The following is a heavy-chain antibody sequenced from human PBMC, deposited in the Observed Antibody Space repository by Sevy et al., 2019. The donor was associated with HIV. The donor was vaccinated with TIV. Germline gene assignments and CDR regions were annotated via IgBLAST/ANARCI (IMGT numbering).Heavy chain of an antibody. J-gene: IGHJ4*02. CDR1: GFTFNSYA. CDR3: ASTIDYDSSGYYFNFGY. D-gene: IGHD3-22*01. Sequence: GGSLRLSCAASGFTFNSYAMGWVRQAPGKGLEWVSGISGSGGSTYYADSVKGRFTISRDNSKNTLYLQMKSLRAEDTAAYYCASTIDYDSSGYYFNFGYWGQRILVTVSS. V-gene: IGHV3-23*01. CDR2: ISGSGGST.